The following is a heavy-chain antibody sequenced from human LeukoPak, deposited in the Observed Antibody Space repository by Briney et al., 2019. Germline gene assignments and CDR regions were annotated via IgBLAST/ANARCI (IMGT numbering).Heavy chain of an antibody. CDR2: IYHSGST. J-gene: IGHJ2*01. CDR1: GGSISSSNW. V-gene: IGHV4-4*02. CDR3: ARAPRDYGAPRARGVPRGNFDL. Sequence: SGTLSLTCAVSGGSISSSNWWSWVRQPPGKGLEWIGEIYHSGSTNYNPSLKSRVTISVGKAKNQFSLKLSAVTAADTAVYYCARAPRDYGAPRARGVPRGNFDLWGRGTLVTVSS. D-gene: IGHD4-17*01.